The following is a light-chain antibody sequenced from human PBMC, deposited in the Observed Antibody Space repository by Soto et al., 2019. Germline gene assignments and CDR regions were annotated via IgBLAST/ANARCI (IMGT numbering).Light chain of an antibody. J-gene: IGLJ3*02. Sequence: QSVLTQPPSASGTPGQRVTISCSGSSSNIGSNYVYWYQQLPGTAPKLLIYRNNQRPSWVPDRFSGSKSGTSASLAISGLRSAEEATYYCAACDDSLSGVVFGGGTKLTVL. CDR2: RNN. V-gene: IGLV1-47*01. CDR3: AACDDSLSGVV. CDR1: SSNIGSNY.